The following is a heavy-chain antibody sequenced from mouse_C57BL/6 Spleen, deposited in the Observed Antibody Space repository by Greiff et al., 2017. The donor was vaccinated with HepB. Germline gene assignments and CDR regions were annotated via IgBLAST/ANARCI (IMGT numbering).Heavy chain of an antibody. CDR2: ISSGSSTI. CDR1: GFTFSDYG. J-gene: IGHJ3*01. Sequence: EVMLVESGGGLVKPGGSLKLSCAASGFTFSDYGMHWVRQAPEKGLEWVAYISSGSSTIYYADTVKGRFTISRDNAKNTLFLQMTSLRSEDTAMYDCAREVDYDGSHWGQGTLVTVSA. D-gene: IGHD1-1*01. V-gene: IGHV5-17*01. CDR3: AREVDYDGSH.